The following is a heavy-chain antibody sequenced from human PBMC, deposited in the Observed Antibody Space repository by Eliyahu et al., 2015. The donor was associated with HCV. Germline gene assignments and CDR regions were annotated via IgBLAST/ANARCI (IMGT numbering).Heavy chain of an antibody. V-gene: IGHV3-11*01. Sequence: QVQLVESGGGLVKPGXSLRLSCAXSGXXFSDYYMRWIRQAPGKGLEWLSYISGSGVXKYYADSVKGRFTVSRDNAGSSLFLQMTSLRAEDTAVYYCARTQQLVFPLEDWGQGTLVTVSS. CDR2: ISGSGVXK. CDR3: ARTQQLVFPLED. D-gene: IGHD1-1*01. CDR1: GXXFSDYY. J-gene: IGHJ4*02.